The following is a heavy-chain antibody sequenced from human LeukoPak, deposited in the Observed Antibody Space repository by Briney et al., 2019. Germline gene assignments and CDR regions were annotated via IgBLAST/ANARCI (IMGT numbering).Heavy chain of an antibody. CDR2: INPHSGGT. Sequence: GASVKVSCKASGYTFTGYYMHWVRQAPGQGLGWMGWINPHSGGTNSAQKFQGRVTMTRDTSISTAYMELSRLRSDDTAVYYCARAYGYGGNLVPFDYWGQGTLVTVSS. J-gene: IGHJ4*02. CDR1: GYTFTGYY. CDR3: ARAYGYGGNLVPFDY. V-gene: IGHV1-2*02. D-gene: IGHD4-23*01.